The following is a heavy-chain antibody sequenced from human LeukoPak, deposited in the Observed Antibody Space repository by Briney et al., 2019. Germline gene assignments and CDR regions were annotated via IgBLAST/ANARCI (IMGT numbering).Heavy chain of an antibody. Sequence: SETLSLTCAVYGGSFSGYYWSWIRQPPGKGLEWIGSINYSGRTYDNPSLKSRVTISIDTSKNQIFLKLRSTTAADTAHYYCARAEINDYNRYWGQGILVIVSS. D-gene: IGHD4-11*01. CDR2: INYSGRT. CDR1: GGSFSGYY. V-gene: IGHV4-34*01. CDR3: ARAEINDYNRY. J-gene: IGHJ4*02.